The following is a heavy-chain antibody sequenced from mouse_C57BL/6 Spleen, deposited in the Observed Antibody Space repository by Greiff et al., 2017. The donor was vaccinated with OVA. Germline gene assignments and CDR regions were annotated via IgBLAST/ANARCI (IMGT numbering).Heavy chain of an antibody. J-gene: IGHJ3*01. V-gene: IGHV1-80*01. CDR2: IYPGDGDT. CDR3: ARDYYGRGFAY. D-gene: IGHD1-1*01. Sequence: PGKGLEWIGQIYPGDGDTNYNGKFKGKATLTADKSSSTAYMQLSSLTSEDSAVYFCARDYYGRGFAYWGPVTLVTVSA.